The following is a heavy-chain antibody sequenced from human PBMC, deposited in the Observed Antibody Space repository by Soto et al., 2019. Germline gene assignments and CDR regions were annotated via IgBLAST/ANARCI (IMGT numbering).Heavy chain of an antibody. CDR2: INAGNGNT. Sequence: GASVKVSCKASGNTVPNYAIHWVRPAPGQRLEWMGWINAGNGNTKYSQKFQGRVTITRDTSASTAYMELSSLRSEDTAVYYCARELGSSWAFDYWGQGTLVTVSS. CDR3: ARELGSSWAFDY. D-gene: IGHD6-13*01. J-gene: IGHJ4*02. CDR1: GNTVPNYA. V-gene: IGHV1-3*01.